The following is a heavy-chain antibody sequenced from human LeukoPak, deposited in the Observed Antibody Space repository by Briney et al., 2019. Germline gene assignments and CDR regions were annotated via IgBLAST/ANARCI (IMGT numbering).Heavy chain of an antibody. J-gene: IGHJ4*02. Sequence: SETLSLTCTVSGGSISSYYWSWIRQPPGKGLEWIGYIYYSGSTNYNPSLKSRVTISVDTSKNQFSLKLSSVTAADTAVYYCARESRTYSSSWYGGDFDYWGQGTLVTVSS. D-gene: IGHD6-13*01. V-gene: IGHV4-59*01. CDR3: ARESRTYSSSWYGGDFDY. CDR1: GGSISSYY. CDR2: IYYSGST.